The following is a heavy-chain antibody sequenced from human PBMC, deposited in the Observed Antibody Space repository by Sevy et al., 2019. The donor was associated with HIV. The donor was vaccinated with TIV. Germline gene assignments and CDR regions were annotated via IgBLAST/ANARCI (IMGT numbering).Heavy chain of an antibody. V-gene: IGHV1-69*06. CDR2: IIPIFGTA. J-gene: IGHJ6*03. CDR3: AESPHPISPPYYYYYMDV. Sequence: ASVKVSCKASGGTFSSYAISWVRQAPGQGLEWMGGIIPIFGTANYAQKFQGRVTITAEKSTSTAYMELSSLRSEDTAVYYCAESPHPISPPYYYYYMDVWGKGTTVTVSS. CDR1: GGTFSSYA. D-gene: IGHD1-20*01.